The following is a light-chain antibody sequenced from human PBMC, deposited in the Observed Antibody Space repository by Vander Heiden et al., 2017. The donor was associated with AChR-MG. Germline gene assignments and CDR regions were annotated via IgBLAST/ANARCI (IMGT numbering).Light chain of an antibody. Sequence: QTPVTQAPSLTVSPAGTVTVTCTSSAGAVTSAYYPNWFQQKPRQPPRALIFSTDNKHSWTPARFSGSLLGGKAALTLSGVQPEDEADYYCLLYYGGSLNWVFGGGTKLTVL. CDR2: STD. V-gene: IGLV7-43*01. J-gene: IGLJ3*02. CDR3: LLYYGGSLNWV. CDR1: AGAVTSAYY.